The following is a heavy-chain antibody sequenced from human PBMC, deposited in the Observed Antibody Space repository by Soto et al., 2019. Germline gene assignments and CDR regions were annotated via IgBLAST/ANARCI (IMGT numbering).Heavy chain of an antibody. V-gene: IGHV1-46*03. J-gene: IGHJ3*02. CDR3: ARDGVTTVTIFGRNDAFDI. D-gene: IGHD4-17*01. Sequence: QVQLVQSGAEVKKPGASVKVSCKASGYTFTSYYMHWVRQAPGQGLEWMGIINPSGGSTSYAQKFQGRVTMTRDTSTSTVYMELSSLRSEDTAVYYCARDGVTTVTIFGRNDAFDIWGQGTMVTVSS. CDR1: GYTFTSYY. CDR2: INPSGGST.